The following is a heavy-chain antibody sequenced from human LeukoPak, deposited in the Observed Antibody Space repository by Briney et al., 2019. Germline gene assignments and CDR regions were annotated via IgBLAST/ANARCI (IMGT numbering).Heavy chain of an antibody. Sequence: GGSLRLSCAASGFTFSSYWMHWVRQAPGKGLVWVSRISDDGSSTDYADSVKGRFTISRDNAKNTLFLQMNSLRAEDTALYYCAGRKLLGTTAATGYWGQGTLVTVSS. D-gene: IGHD1-26*01. V-gene: IGHV3-74*01. CDR1: GFTFSSYW. CDR3: AGRKLLGTTAATGY. J-gene: IGHJ4*02. CDR2: ISDDGSST.